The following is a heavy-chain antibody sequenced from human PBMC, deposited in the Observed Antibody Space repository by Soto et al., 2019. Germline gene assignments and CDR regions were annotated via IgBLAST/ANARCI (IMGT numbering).Heavy chain of an antibody. J-gene: IGHJ4*02. CDR1: GGSISSSSYY. CDR2: IYYSGST. V-gene: IGHV4-39*01. D-gene: IGHD3-16*02. CDR3: ARLSANHDY. Sequence: PSETLSLTCTVSGGSISSSSYYWGWIRQPPGKGLEWIGSIYYSGSTYYNPSLKSRVTISVDTSKNQFSLKLSSVTAADTAVYYCARLSANHDYWGQGTLVTVSS.